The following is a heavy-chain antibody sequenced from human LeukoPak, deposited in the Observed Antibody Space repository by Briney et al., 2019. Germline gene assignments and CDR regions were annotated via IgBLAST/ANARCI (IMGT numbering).Heavy chain of an antibody. CDR2: IYYSGST. CDR3: ARHAAGFSSSWYDY. V-gene: IGHV4-30-4*01. CDR1: GGSISSGDYY. D-gene: IGHD6-13*01. Sequence: PSETLSLTCTVSGGSISSGDYYWSWIRQPPGKGLEWIGYIYYSGSTYYNPSLKSRVTISVDTSKNQFSLKLSSVTAADTAMYYCARHAAGFSSSWYDYWGQGTLVTVSS. J-gene: IGHJ4*02.